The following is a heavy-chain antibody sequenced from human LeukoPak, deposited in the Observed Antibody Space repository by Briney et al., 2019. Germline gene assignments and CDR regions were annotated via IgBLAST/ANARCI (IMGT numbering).Heavy chain of an antibody. J-gene: IGHJ4*02. CDR2: INPNSGGT. D-gene: IGHD1-26*01. Sequence: GASVKVSCKASGYTFTGYYMHWVRQAPGQGLEWMGWINPNSGGTNYAQKFQGRVTMTRDTSISTAYMELSRLRSDDTAVYYCARGSISGSYLYYFDYWGQGTLVTVSS. V-gene: IGHV1-2*02. CDR1: GYTFTGYY. CDR3: ARGSISGSYLYYFDY.